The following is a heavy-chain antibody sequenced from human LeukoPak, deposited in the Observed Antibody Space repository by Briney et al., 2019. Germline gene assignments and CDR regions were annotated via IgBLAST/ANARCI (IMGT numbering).Heavy chain of an antibody. CDR3: TTDNRFWVVPAAPRGSDP. J-gene: IGHJ5*02. D-gene: IGHD2-2*01. Sequence: PGGSLRLSCAAARFTFSNAWMSWVRQAPGKGREWVGRIKSKTDGGTTDYAAPVKGRFTISRDDSKNTLYLQMNSLKTEDTAVYYCTTDNRFWVVPAAPRGSDPWGQGTLVTVSS. CDR2: IKSKTDGGTT. V-gene: IGHV3-15*01. CDR1: RFTFSNAW.